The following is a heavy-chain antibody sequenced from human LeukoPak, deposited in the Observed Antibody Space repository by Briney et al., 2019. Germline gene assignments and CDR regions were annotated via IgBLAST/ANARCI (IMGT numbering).Heavy chain of an antibody. V-gene: IGHV4-39*01. CDR2: IYYSGST. CDR3: ARHRESIPMVRGAFIFDFDY. J-gene: IGHJ4*02. CDR1: GGSISRSNYC. D-gene: IGHD3-10*01. Sequence: SQTLSLTCTVSGGSISRSNYCWGWIRQPPGKGMEWIGSIYYSGSTYYNPSLKSRVTISVDTSKSQFSLKLSSVTPSDTAVYYCARHRESIPMVRGAFIFDFDYWGQGTLVTVSS.